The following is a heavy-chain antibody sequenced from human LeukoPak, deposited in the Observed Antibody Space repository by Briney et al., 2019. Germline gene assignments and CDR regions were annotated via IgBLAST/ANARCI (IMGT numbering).Heavy chain of an antibody. V-gene: IGHV5-51*01. Sequence: GESLKISCRGSGYSFTSYWIGWVRQMPGKGLEWMGIIYPGDSDTRYSPSFQGQVTISADKSISTAYLQWSSLKASDTAMYYCARQSSGWSYYYYYMDVWGKGTTVTVSS. CDR2: IYPGDSDT. CDR1: GYSFTSYW. J-gene: IGHJ6*03. D-gene: IGHD6-19*01. CDR3: ARQSSGWSYYYYYMDV.